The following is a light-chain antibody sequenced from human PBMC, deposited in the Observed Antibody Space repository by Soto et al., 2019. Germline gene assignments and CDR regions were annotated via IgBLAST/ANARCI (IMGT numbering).Light chain of an antibody. CDR2: DAS. CDR3: QQYDNLPLT. V-gene: IGKV1-33*01. Sequence: DIQMTQSPSSLSASVGDRVTITCQASQDISNYLNWYPQKPGKAPKLLIYDASNLETGVPSRFSGRGSVTDFTFTISSLQPEDIATYYCQQYDNLPLTFGGGTKVEIK. CDR1: QDISNY. J-gene: IGKJ4*01.